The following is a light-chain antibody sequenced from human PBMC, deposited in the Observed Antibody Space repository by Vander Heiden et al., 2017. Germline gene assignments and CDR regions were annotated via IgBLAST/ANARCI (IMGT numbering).Light chain of an antibody. CDR1: SSNIGYNQ. Sequence: QPVFTQPPSVSAAPRQNVTISCSGRSSNIGYNQVSWYQQRPGTAPKLLIYDNNKRPSGIPDRFSGSKSGTSATLGITGLQTGDEAIYFCATWDNTLVAVLFGGGTKLTVL. J-gene: IGLJ2*01. CDR3: ATWDNTLVAVL. V-gene: IGLV1-51*01. CDR2: DNN.